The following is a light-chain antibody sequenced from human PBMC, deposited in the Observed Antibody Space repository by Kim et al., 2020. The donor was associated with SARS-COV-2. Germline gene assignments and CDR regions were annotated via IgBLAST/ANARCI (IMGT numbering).Light chain of an antibody. CDR3: QAWDSSTYV. V-gene: IGLV3-1*01. J-gene: IGLJ1*01. CDR1: KLGDKY. Sequence: VSPGQTASITCSGDKLGDKYACWYQQKPGQSPVLVIYQDSKRPSGLPERFSGSNSGNTATLTISGTQAMDEADYYCQAWDSSTYVFGTGTKVTVL. CDR2: QDS.